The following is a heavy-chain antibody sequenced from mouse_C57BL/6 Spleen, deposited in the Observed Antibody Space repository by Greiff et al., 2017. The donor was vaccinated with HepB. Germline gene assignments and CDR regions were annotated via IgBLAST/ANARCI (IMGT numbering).Heavy chain of an antibody. CDR1: GFTFSSYA. V-gene: IGHV5-4*01. Sequence: EVMLVESGGGLVKPGGSLKLSCAASGFTFSSYAMSWVRQTPEKRLEWVATISDGGSYTYYPDNVKGRFTISRDNAKNNLYLQMSHLKSEDTAMYYCARDGSNSYFDYWGQGTTLTVSS. CDR3: ARDGSNSYFDY. CDR2: ISDGGSYT. J-gene: IGHJ2*01. D-gene: IGHD1-1*01.